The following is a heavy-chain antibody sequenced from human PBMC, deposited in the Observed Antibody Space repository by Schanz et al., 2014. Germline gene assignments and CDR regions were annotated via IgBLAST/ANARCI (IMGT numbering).Heavy chain of an antibody. D-gene: IGHD2-15*01. CDR2: ISTFRNEDT. V-gene: IGHV1-18*01. CDR3: AKESEIVVVVGTSMSGDFHH. CDR1: GYAFTTYG. Sequence: QVQLVQSGAEVKKPGASVRVSCKVSGYAFTTYGISWVRQAPGQGPEFMGWISTFRNEDTNSAQRFQGRLTMTTDTSTSTAYMELRSLRSDDTAVYFCAKESEIVVVVGTSMSGDFHHWGQGTLVTVSS. J-gene: IGHJ1*01.